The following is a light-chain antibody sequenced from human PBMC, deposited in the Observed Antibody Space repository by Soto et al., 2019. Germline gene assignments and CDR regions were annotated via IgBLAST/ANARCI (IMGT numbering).Light chain of an antibody. V-gene: IGLV2-14*01. CDR2: DVS. CDR1: SSDVGGYNY. Sequence: QSALTQPASVSGSPGQSITISCTGTSSDVGGYNYVSWYQQHPGKAPKLMIYDVSNRPSGVSNRFSGSKSGNTASLTISGLQXXXXAXXYCXSYTSSSFYVFGTGTKLTVL. J-gene: IGLJ1*01. CDR3: XSYTSSSFYV.